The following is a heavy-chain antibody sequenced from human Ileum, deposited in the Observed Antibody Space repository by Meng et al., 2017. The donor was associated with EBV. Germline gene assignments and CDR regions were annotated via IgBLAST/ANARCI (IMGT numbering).Heavy chain of an antibody. CDR2: INPSEGT. CDR1: GGSFTDYY. D-gene: IGHD1-26*01. V-gene: IGHV4-34*01. J-gene: IGHJ4*02. CDR3: ARRGSYGGGCDY. Sequence: QGQLHQGGAGLVKPSETLSLTCAVYGGSFTDYYWTWIRQPPGKGLEWIGEINPSEGTNYNPSLKSRVTISVDTSKNQFSLKMNSLTAADTAIYYCARRGSYGGGCDYWGQGTLVTVSS.